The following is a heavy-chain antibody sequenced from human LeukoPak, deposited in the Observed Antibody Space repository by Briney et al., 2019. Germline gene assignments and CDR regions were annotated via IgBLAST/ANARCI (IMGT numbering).Heavy chain of an antibody. CDR1: GRPFSSYA. Sequence: ASVKVSCKASGRPFSSYAISWVRQAPGQGLEWMGRIIPIFGTANYAQKFQGRVTITADKSTSTAYMELSSLRSEDTAVYYCARARGAAAGTDYWGQGTLVTVSS. CDR3: ARARGAAAGTDY. CDR2: IIPIFGTA. J-gene: IGHJ4*02. D-gene: IGHD6-13*01. V-gene: IGHV1-69*06.